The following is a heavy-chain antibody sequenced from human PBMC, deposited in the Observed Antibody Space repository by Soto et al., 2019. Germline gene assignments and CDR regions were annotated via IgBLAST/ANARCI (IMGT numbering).Heavy chain of an antibody. D-gene: IGHD6-25*01. CDR3: ARDRHSAATRNYYYYGMDV. CDR1: GFTFSSYA. J-gene: IGHJ6*02. CDR2: ISYDGSNK. Sequence: QVQLVESGGGVVQPGRSMRLSCAASGFTFSSYAMHWVRQAPGKGLEWVAVISYDGSNKYYADSMKGRFTISRDNSKNTLYLQMNSLRAEDTAVYYCARDRHSAATRNYYYYGMDVWGQGTTVTVSS. V-gene: IGHV3-30-3*01.